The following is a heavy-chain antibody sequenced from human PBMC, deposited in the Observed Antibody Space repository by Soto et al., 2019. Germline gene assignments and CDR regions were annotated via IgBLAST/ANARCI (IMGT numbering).Heavy chain of an antibody. V-gene: IGHV5-10-1*01. J-gene: IGHJ6*02. CDR2: INPTDSET. D-gene: IGHD4-17*01. Sequence: PVESLKISCNTSGHRFTTYWISWGRQMPWKGLEYMGKINPTDSETNYSPSFEGHVTFSVDRSTSTAYVRWNSLKASDTAMYYCASPTMTSTSFYYAMDVWGQGTTVTVSS. CDR1: GHRFTTYW. CDR3: ASPTMTSTSFYYAMDV.